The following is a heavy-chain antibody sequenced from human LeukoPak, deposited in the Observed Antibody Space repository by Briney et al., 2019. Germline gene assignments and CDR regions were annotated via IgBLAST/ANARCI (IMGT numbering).Heavy chain of an antibody. Sequence: GGSLRLSCAASGFTFSSYEMNWVRQAPGKGLEWVSYISSSGSTIYYADSVKGRFTISRDNAKNSLYLQMNSLRAEDTAVYYCARGWDYYYYMDVWGKGTTVTVSS. CDR1: GFTFSSYE. V-gene: IGHV3-48*03. J-gene: IGHJ6*03. CDR2: ISSSGSTI. CDR3: ARGWDYYYYMDV. D-gene: IGHD5-24*01.